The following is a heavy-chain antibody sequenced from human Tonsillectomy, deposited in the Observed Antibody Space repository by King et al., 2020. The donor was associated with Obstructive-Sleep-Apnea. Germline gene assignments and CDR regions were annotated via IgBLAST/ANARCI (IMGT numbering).Heavy chain of an antibody. CDR2: ISSSSSYI. D-gene: IGHD6-19*01. Sequence: VQLVESGGGLVKPGGSLRLSCAASGFTFSSYSMNWVRQAPGKGLEWVSSISSSSSYIYYADSVKGRFTISRDNAKNSLYLQMNSLIAEDTAVYYCARGGYRGIAVAGTFWFDPWGQGTLVTVSS. V-gene: IGHV3-21*01. CDR3: ARGGYRGIAVAGTFWFDP. CDR1: GFTFSSYS. J-gene: IGHJ5*02.